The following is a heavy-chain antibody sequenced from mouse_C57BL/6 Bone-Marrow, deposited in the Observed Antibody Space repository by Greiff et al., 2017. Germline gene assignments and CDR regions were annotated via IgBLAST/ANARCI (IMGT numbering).Heavy chain of an antibody. V-gene: IGHV7-1*01. CDR3: ARDALTGTGYYAMDY. Sequence: EVQLVESGGGLVQSGRSLRLSCATSGFTFSDFYMEWVRQAPGKGLEWIAASRNKANDYTTEYSASVKGRFIVSRDTSQSILYLQMHALRAEDTAIYYCARDALTGTGYYAMDYWGQGTSVTVSS. D-gene: IGHD4-1*01. CDR2: SRNKANDYTT. J-gene: IGHJ4*01. CDR1: GFTFSDFY.